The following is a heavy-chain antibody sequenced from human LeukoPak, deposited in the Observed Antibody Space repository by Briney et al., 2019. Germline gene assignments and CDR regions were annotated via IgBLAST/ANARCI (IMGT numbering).Heavy chain of an antibody. CDR2: IYHSGST. D-gene: IGHD3-10*01. J-gene: IGHJ4*02. CDR1: GYSISSGYY. Sequence: PSETLSLTCAVSGYSISSGYYWGWIRQPPGKGLEWIGSIYHSGSTYYNPSLKSRVTISVDTSKNQFSLKLNSVTAADTAVYYCARVMVRFEYWGQGTLVTVSS. CDR3: ARVMVRFEY. V-gene: IGHV4-38-2*01.